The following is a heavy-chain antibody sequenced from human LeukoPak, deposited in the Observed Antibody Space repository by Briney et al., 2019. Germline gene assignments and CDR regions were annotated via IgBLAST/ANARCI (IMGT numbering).Heavy chain of an antibody. CDR2: IYYSGST. Sequence: SETLSLTCTVSGGSISSSSYYWGWIRQPPGKGLEWIGSIYYSGSTYYNPSLKSRVTISVDTSKNQFSLKLSSVTAADTAVYYCARAIVATIPDDYWGQGTLVTVSS. CDR1: GGSISSSSYY. CDR3: ARAIVATIPDDY. V-gene: IGHV4-39*07. D-gene: IGHD5-12*01. J-gene: IGHJ4*02.